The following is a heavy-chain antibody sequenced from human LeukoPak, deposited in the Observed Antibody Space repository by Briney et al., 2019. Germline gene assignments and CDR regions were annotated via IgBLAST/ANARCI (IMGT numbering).Heavy chain of an antibody. CDR3: AREASSSRPWGYFDY. CDR2: INHSRST. J-gene: IGHJ4*02. V-gene: IGHV4-34*01. CDR1: GGSFSGYY. Sequence: ETLSLTCAVYGGSFSGYYWSWIRQPPGKGLEWIGEINHSRSTNYNPSLKSRVTISVDTSKNQFSLKLSSVTAADTAVYYCAREASSSRPWGYFDYWGQGTLVTVSS. D-gene: IGHD6-13*01.